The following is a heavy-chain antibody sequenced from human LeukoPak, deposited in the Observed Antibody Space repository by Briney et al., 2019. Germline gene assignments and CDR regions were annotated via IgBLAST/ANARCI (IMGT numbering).Heavy chain of an antibody. CDR2: ITGSGSIT. V-gene: IGHV3-23*01. Sequence: GGSLRLSCAASGFTFSSQGMSWVRQAPGKGLEWVSAITGSGSITYYSDSVKGRFAISRDNSKNTVYLQLNSLRVEDTAVYYCAKMQCYFDYWGQGTLVTVSS. CDR3: AKMQCYFDY. CDR1: GFTFSSQG. D-gene: IGHD6-19*01. J-gene: IGHJ4*02.